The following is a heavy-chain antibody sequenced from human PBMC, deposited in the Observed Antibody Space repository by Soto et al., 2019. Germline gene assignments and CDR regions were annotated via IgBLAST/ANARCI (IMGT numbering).Heavy chain of an antibody. CDR1: GFTFSSYG. D-gene: IGHD2-2*01. V-gene: IGHV3-33*01. CDR3: ARDLVCSSTSCYYYYMDV. J-gene: IGHJ6*03. CDR2: IWYDGSNK. Sequence: GGSLRLSCAASGFTFSSYGMHCVRQAPGKGLEWVAVIWYDGSNKYYADSVKGRFTISRDNSKNTLYLQMNSLRAEDTAVYYCARDLVCSSTSCYYYYMDVWGKGTTVTVSS.